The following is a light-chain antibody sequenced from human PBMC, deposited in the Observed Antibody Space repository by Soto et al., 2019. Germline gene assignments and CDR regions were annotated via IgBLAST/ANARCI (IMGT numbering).Light chain of an antibody. J-gene: IGLJ3*02. CDR1: SRDVGGYNY. V-gene: IGLV2-8*01. CDR2: EVV. Sequence: QSALTQPPSASGSPGQSVAISCTGTSRDVGGYNYVSWYQQHPGKAPKLIIYEVVKRPSGVPDRFSGSKSGNTASLTVSGLQPEDEADYYCSSHGGSGVFGGETKVTVL. CDR3: SSHGGSGV.